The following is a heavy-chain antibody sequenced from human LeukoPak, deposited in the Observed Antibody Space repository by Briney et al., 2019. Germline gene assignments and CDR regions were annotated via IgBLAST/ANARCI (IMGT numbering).Heavy chain of an antibody. CDR3: AKDQGYSQDY. V-gene: IGHV3-30*02. J-gene: IGHJ4*02. CDR1: GFTFTNYG. Sequence: PGGSLRLSCSASGFTFTNYGIHWVRQAPGKGLEWVAFIGYDERNKYYVDSAKGRFTTSRENFKNTLYLQMNSLRPEDTGVYYCAKDQGYSQDYWGQGTLVTVSS. D-gene: IGHD5-18*01. CDR2: IGYDERNK.